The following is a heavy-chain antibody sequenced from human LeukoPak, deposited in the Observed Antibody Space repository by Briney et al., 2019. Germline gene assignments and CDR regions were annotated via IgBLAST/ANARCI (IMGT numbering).Heavy chain of an antibody. CDR1: GFTFDDYA. D-gene: IGHD1-1*01. V-gene: IGHV3-43*02. CDR3: AKTTGVGDKNYCYYYGMDV. CDR2: ISGDGGST. J-gene: IGHJ6*02. Sequence: GGSLRLSCAASGFTFDDYAMHWVRQAPGKVLEWVSLISGDGGSTYYADSVKGRFTISRDNSKNSLYLQMNSLRTEDTALYYCAKTTGVGDKNYCYYYGMDVWGQGTTVTVSS.